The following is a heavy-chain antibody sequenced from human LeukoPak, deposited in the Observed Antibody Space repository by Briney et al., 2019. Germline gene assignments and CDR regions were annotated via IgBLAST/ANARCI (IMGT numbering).Heavy chain of an antibody. CDR3: AHSGAYYDSSGYYYNAFDI. D-gene: IGHD3-22*01. J-gene: IGHJ3*02. V-gene: IGHV2-5*08. CDR2: IYWDDDK. CDR1: GGSIRNYYW. Sequence: TLSLTCTVSGGSIRNYYWSWIRQPPGKALEWLALIYWDDDKRYSPSLKSRLTITKDTSKNQVVLTMTNMDPVDTATYYCAHSGAYYDSSGYYYNAFDIWGQGTMVTVSS.